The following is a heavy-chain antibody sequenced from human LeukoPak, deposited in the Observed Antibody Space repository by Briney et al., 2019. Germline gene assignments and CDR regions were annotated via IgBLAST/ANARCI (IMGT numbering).Heavy chain of an antibody. Sequence: PGGSLRLSCAASGFTFSSYSMNWVRQAPGKGLEWVSYISSSSSTIYYADSVKGRFTISRDNAKNSLYLQMNSLRAEDTAVYYCARDTRKYSSSWYYWGQGTLVTVSS. CDR1: GFTFSSYS. J-gene: IGHJ4*02. CDR2: ISSSSSTI. D-gene: IGHD6-13*01. V-gene: IGHV3-48*01. CDR3: ARDTRKYSSSWYY.